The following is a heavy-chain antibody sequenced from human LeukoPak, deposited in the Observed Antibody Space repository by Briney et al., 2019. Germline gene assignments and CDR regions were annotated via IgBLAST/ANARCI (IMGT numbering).Heavy chain of an antibody. D-gene: IGHD3-22*01. CDR1: GYTFSSCA. J-gene: IGHJ4*02. Sequence: ASVKVSCKASGYTFSSCAINWVRQAPGQGLEYMGWIDTKTGNPTYAQGFAGRFVFSLDTSVSTAYLQISSLKAEDTAVYYCAIHPSDSSGYFSYWGQGALVTVSS. CDR2: IDTKTGNP. V-gene: IGHV7-4-1*02. CDR3: AIHPSDSSGYFSY.